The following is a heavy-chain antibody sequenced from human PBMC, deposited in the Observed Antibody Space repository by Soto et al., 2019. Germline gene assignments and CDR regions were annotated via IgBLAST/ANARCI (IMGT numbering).Heavy chain of an antibody. CDR1: GGCLSGYY. Sequence: SVTMSLTCAVYGGCLSGYYWRWIRKPPGKGLEWFGEINHSGSTNYNPSLKSRVTISVDTSKNQFSLKLSSVTAADTAVYYCARTARARYSGSYWKIGHNWFDPWGQGTLVTVSS. V-gene: IGHV4-34*01. J-gene: IGHJ5*02. CDR3: ARTARARYSGSYWKIGHNWFDP. CDR2: INHSGST. D-gene: IGHD1-26*01.